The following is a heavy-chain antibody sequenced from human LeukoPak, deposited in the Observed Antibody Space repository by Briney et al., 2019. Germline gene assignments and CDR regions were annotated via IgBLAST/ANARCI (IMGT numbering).Heavy chain of an antibody. D-gene: IGHD3-22*01. CDR1: GFRFRNYA. CDR2: LSCTGQST. V-gene: IGHV3-23*01. CDR3: AKIPPDSSGYQGGYYFDY. Sequence: PGGTLSLPCDASGFRFRNYAMNGVRQASAKGREWGASLSCTGQSTYYADSVKGRFTISRDNSKNTLYLQMNSLRAEDTAVYYCAKIPPDSSGYQGGYYFDYWGQGTLVTVSS. J-gene: IGHJ4*02.